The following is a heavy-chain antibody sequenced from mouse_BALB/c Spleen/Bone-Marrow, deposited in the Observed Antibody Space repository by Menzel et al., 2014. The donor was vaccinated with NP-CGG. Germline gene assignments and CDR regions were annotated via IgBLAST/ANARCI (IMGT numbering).Heavy chain of an antibody. Sequence: VQLQQSGAELVRPGASVKLSCKASGYTFTSYWINWVKQRPGQGLKWIGNIYPSDSYTNYNQKFKDKATLTVDKSSSTAYMQLSSPTSEDSAVYYCTTSFTTATAYWGQGTLVTVSA. V-gene: IGHV1-69*02. J-gene: IGHJ3*01. CDR1: GYTFTSYW. CDR2: IYPSDSYT. CDR3: TTSFTTATAY. D-gene: IGHD1-2*01.